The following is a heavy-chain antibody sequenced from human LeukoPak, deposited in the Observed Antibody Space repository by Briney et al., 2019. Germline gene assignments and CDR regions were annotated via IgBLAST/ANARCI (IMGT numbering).Heavy chain of an antibody. CDR3: AKGYSSGWYGYYGMDV. CDR1: GYTFTGYY. J-gene: IGHJ6*02. V-gene: IGHV1-2*02. Sequence: ASVKVSCKASGYTFTGYYMHWVRQAPGQGLEWMGWINPNSGGTKYAQKFQGRGTMTRDTSISTAYMELSRLRSDDTAVYYCAKGYSSGWYGYYGMDVWGQGTTVTVSS. CDR2: INPNSGGT. D-gene: IGHD6-19*01.